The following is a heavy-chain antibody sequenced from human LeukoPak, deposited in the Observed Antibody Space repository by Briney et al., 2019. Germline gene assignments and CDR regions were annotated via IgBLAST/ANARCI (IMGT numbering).Heavy chain of an antibody. V-gene: IGHV4-59*08. CDR3: ARHIAAAGLAYYYYGMDV. Sequence: SETLSLTCTVSGGSISSYYWSWIRQPPGKGLEWIGYIYYSGSTNYNPSLKSRVTISVDTSKNQFSLKLSSVTAADTAAYYCARHIAAAGLAYYYYGMDVWGQGTTVTVSS. D-gene: IGHD6-13*01. J-gene: IGHJ6*02. CDR2: IYYSGST. CDR1: GGSISSYY.